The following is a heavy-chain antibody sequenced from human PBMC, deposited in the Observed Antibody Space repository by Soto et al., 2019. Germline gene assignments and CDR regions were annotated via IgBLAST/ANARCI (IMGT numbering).Heavy chain of an antibody. J-gene: IGHJ6*02. CDR3: ARDHRPYSDFWSGYYNRRHYCYRMGV. D-gene: IGHD3-3*01. V-gene: IGHV3-30-3*01. Sequence: PGVSLRLSCAASGFTFSSYAMHWVRQAPGKGLEWVAVISYDGSNKYYADSVKGRFSISRDNSKNTLYLQMNSLRAYDTAVYYFARDHRPYSDFWSGYYNRRHYCYRMGVWGQGTRVTVSS. CDR1: GFTFSSYA. CDR2: ISYDGSNK.